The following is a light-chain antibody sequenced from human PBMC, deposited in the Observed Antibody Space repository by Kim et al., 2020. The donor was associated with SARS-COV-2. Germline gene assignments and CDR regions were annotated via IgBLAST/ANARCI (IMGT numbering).Light chain of an antibody. Sequence: YELTQPPSVSVSPGQTASITCSGDKLGDKYACWYQQKPGQSPVLVIYQDTKRPSGIPERFSGSNSGNTATLTISGTQAMDEADYYCQAWDSSTAVFGGG. CDR1: KLGDKY. CDR3: QAWDSSTAV. V-gene: IGLV3-1*01. J-gene: IGLJ3*02. CDR2: QDT.